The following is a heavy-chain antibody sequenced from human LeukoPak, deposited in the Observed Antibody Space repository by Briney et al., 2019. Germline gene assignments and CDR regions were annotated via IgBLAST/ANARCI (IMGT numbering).Heavy chain of an antibody. Sequence: GESLRLSCAASGFTFSSYAMSWVRQAPGKGLEWVSAISGSGGSTYYADSVKGRFTISRDNSKNTLYLQMNSLRAEDTAVYYCAKGYVWGSYRFPFDYWGQGTLVTVSS. CDR1: GFTFSSYA. V-gene: IGHV3-23*01. D-gene: IGHD3-16*02. CDR3: AKGYVWGSYRFPFDY. J-gene: IGHJ4*02. CDR2: ISGSGGST.